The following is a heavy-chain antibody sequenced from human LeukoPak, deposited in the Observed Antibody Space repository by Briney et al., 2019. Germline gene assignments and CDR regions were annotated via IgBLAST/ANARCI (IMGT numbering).Heavy chain of an antibody. CDR2: INWEGART. D-gene: IGHD1-7*01. CDR3: ARGELDY. Sequence: GGSLRLSCAASGFVFNDYGMIWVRQAPGKGLEWVAGINWEGARTAYADFVKGRFTISRDNSKNTLYLQMNSLRAEDTAVYYCARGELDYWGQGTLVTVSS. CDR1: GFVFNDYG. J-gene: IGHJ4*02. V-gene: IGHV3-20*04.